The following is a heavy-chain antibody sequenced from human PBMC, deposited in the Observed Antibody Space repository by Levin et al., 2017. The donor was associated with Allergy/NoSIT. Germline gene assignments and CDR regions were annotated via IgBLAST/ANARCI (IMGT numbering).Heavy chain of an antibody. CDR1: GFTFSSYG. CDR2: IWYDGSNK. D-gene: IGHD3-10*01. Sequence: PGGSLRLSCAASGFTFSSYGMHWVRQAPGKGLEWVAVIWYDGSNKYYADSVKGRFTISRDNSKNTLYLQMNSLRAEDTAVYYCARDAFRVRGVIGYWGQGTLVTVSS. J-gene: IGHJ4*02. CDR3: ARDAFRVRGVIGY. V-gene: IGHV3-33*01.